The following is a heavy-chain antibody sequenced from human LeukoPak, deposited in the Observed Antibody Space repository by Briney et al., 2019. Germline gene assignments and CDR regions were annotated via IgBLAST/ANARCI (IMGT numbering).Heavy chain of an antibody. J-gene: IGHJ6*02. CDR1: GFTFSSYS. V-gene: IGHV3-21*01. Sequence: GGSLRLSCAASGFTFSSYSMNWVRQAPGRGLEWVSSISSSSSYIYYADSVKGRFTISRDNAKNSLYLQMNSLRAEDTAVYYCARDGVASDYYYYGMDVWGQGTTVTVSS. CDR2: ISSSSSYI. D-gene: IGHD2-15*01. CDR3: ARDGVASDYYYYGMDV.